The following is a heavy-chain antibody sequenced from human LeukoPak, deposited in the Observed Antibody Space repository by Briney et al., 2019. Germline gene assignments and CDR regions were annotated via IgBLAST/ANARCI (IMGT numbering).Heavy chain of an antibody. CDR2: ISWNSGSI. J-gene: IGHJ4*02. D-gene: IGHD6-19*01. Sequence: GGSLRLSCAASGFTFDDYAMHWVRQAPGKGLEWVSGISWNSGSIGYADSVKGRFTISRDNAKNSLYLQMNSLRAEDMALYYCVGRLAGADYWGQGTLVTVSS. CDR1: GFTFDDYA. CDR3: VGRLAGADY. V-gene: IGHV3-9*03.